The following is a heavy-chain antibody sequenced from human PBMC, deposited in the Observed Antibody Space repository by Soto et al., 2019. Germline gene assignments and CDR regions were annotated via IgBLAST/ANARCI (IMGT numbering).Heavy chain of an antibody. D-gene: IGHD2-15*01. Sequence: QVHLVQSGAEVKKPGSSVKVSCKASGDTFTDHTVTWVRQAPGQGLEWMGRSVPTLGMANYGQTFQGRVTITAHSSMTTAYLELTGLTSDDSAVYYCASGDCSGGRCYSDFDFWGQVTLVTVSS. V-gene: IGHV1-69*02. CDR1: GDTFTDHT. CDR3: ASGDCSGGRCYSDFDF. J-gene: IGHJ4*02. CDR2: SVPTLGMA.